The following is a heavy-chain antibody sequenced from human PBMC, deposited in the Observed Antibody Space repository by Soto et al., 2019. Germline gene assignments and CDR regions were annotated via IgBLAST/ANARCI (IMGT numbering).Heavy chain of an antibody. J-gene: IGHJ4*02. D-gene: IGHD6-13*01. CDR1: GFTFSSYA. Sequence: EVQLLESGGGLVQPGGSLRLSCAASGFTFSSYAMSWVRQAPGKGLEWVSAISGSGGSTYYADSVKGRFTISRDNSKNTLYLQRNSLRAEDTAVYYCANHGIAAALFDYWGQGTLVTVSS. CDR2: ISGSGGST. CDR3: ANHGIAAALFDY. V-gene: IGHV3-23*01.